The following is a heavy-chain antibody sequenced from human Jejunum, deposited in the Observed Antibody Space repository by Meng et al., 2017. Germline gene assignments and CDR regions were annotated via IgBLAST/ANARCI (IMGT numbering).Heavy chain of an antibody. CDR2: VSWNSGSL. D-gene: IGHD1-26*01. CDR1: GFTFRDYA. J-gene: IGHJ3*02. V-gene: IGHV3-9*01. Sequence: GGSLRLSCAASGFTFRDYAMHWVRQAPGKGLEWVSGVSWNSGSLGYADSVKGRFTISRDNAKGSLYLQMNSLRAEDTALYYCAKDRGSYYMSRDGAFEMRGQGTKVTVSS. CDR3: AKDRGSYYMSRDGAFEM.